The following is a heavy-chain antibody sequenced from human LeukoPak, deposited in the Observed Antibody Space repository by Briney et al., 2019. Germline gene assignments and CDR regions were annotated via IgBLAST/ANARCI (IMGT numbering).Heavy chain of an antibody. CDR3: ARALGSGWYGDYYYGMDV. J-gene: IGHJ6*02. V-gene: IGHV4-4*07. D-gene: IGHD6-19*01. CDR1: GGSISSYY. Sequence: SETLSLTCTVSGGSISSYYWSWIRQPAGKGLEWIGRIYTSGSTNYNPSLKSRVTMSVDTSKNQFSLKLSSVTAADTAVYYCARALGSGWYGDYYYGMDVWGQGTTVTVSS. CDR2: IYTSGST.